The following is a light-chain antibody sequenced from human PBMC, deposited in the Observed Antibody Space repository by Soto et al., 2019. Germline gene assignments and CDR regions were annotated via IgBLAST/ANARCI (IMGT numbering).Light chain of an antibody. CDR3: QQYNSPSKT. Sequence: DIQMTQSPSTLSASAGDRVTITCRASQSISDWLAWYQQKPGRAPKLLIYDASILESGVPSRFGGSGSGTDFALTISSLQPDDFATYYCQQYNSPSKTFGPGTKVDIK. CDR1: QSISDW. V-gene: IGKV1-5*01. J-gene: IGKJ1*01. CDR2: DAS.